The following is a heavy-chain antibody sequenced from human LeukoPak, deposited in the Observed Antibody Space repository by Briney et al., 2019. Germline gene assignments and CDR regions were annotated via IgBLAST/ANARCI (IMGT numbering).Heavy chain of an antibody. CDR1: GFTFSSDA. J-gene: IGHJ4*02. V-gene: IGHV3-23*01. D-gene: IGHD2-15*01. CDR2: ISGSGVTT. Sequence: PGGSLRLSCAASGFTFSSDAMSWVRQAPGKGLEWGSAISGSGVTTYYADSVKGRVTISRDNSKNTLYLQMNSLRVEDTAVYYCAKAKYRSGGSCYFDSSGYYIDYWGQGTLVTVSS. CDR3: AKAKYRSGGSCYFDSSGYYIDY.